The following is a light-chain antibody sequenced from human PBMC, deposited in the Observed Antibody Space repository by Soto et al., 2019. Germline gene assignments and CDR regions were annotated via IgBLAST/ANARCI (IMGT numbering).Light chain of an antibody. Sequence: DIPMTQSPSSLSASVGDRVTITCRASQSINNYLNWYQQKPGKAPKVLIYAASTLQSGVPSRFSGSGSGTTFTLTITSLQPEDFATYYCQQSYSTWTFGQGTKVDIK. CDR2: AAS. CDR1: QSINNY. CDR3: QQSYSTWT. V-gene: IGKV1-39*01. J-gene: IGKJ1*01.